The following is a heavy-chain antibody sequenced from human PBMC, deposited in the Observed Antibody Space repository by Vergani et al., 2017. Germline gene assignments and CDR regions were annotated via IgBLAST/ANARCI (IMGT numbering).Heavy chain of an antibody. J-gene: IGHJ4*02. CDR1: GFTFDDYA. CDR2: ISWNSGSI. CDR3: ARVRSSSWHYS. V-gene: IGHV3-9*01. D-gene: IGHD6-13*01. Sequence: EVQLVESGGGLVKPGGSLRLSCAASGFTFDDYAMHWVRQAPGKGLEWVSGISWNSGSIGYADSVKGRFTISRDNAKNSLYLQMNSLRAEDTAVYYCARVRSSSWHYSWGQGTLVTVSS.